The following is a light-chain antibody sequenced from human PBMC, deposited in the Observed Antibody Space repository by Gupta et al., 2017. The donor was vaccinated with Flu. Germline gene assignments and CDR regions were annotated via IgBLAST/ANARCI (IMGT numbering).Light chain of an antibody. CDR3: MQGLQNPGT. CDR2: LGS. CDR1: QRLLHTNGYNY. Sequence: DIVMTQSPLSLPVTPGESASISCRSSQRLLHTNGYNYLDWYLQKPGQSPQLLMYLGSSRASGVPDRFSGSGSGTDFTLKISRVEAEDFGIYYCMQGLQNPGTFGQGTKVEIK. V-gene: IGKV2-28*01. J-gene: IGKJ1*01.